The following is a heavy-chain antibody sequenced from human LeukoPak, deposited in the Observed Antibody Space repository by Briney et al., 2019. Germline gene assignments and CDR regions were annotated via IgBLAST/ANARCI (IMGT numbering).Heavy chain of an antibody. V-gene: IGHV4-59*08. CDR3: ARRRGLDYDN. J-gene: IGHJ4*02. CDR2: TYYSGST. CDR1: GGSISSYY. Sequence: SETLSLTCTVSGGSISSYYWNWIRQPPGKGLEWIGYTYYSGSTNYNPSLKSRVTISVDTSKNQFSLKLSSVTAADTAVYFCARRRGLDYDNWGQGTLVTVSS. D-gene: IGHD3/OR15-3a*01.